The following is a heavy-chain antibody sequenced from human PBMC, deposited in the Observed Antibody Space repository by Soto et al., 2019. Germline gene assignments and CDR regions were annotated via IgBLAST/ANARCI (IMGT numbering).Heavy chain of an antibody. D-gene: IGHD4-17*01. V-gene: IGHV3-66*01. J-gene: IGHJ3*02. CDR1: GFTVSSNY. CDR2: IYSGGST. Sequence: GGSLRLSCAASGFTVSSNYMSWVRQAPGKGLEWVSVIYSGGSTYYADSVKGRFTISRDNSKNTLYLQMNSLRAEDTAVYYCAFDSDYGEYRKNAFDIWGQGTMVTVSS. CDR3: AFDSDYGEYRKNAFDI.